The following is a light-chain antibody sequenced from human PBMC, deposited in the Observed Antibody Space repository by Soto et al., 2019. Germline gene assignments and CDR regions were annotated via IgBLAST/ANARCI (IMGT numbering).Light chain of an antibody. Sequence: QSVLTQPPSVSGVPGQRVTISCTGSSSNIGGGYDVHWYRQLPRTAPKLLIYGNNNRPSGVPDRFSASRSGSSASLAITGLQAEDEADYYCQSYGSSLSGLYVFGTGTKVTVL. CDR2: GNN. CDR1: SSNIGGGYD. V-gene: IGLV1-40*01. J-gene: IGLJ1*01. CDR3: QSYGSSLSGLYV.